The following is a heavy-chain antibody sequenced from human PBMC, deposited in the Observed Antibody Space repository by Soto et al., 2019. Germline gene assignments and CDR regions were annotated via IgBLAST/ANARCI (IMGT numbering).Heavy chain of an antibody. Sequence: QVQLVESGGGVVQPGRSLRLACAASGFTFSSDAMHWVRQAPGKGLEWVAVISYDGRNKYYADSVKGRFTISRDNSKNTLYLQMNSLRAEDTAVYYCARDPRGIAVAGTFDYWGQGTLVTVSS. V-gene: IGHV3-30-3*01. J-gene: IGHJ4*02. CDR2: ISYDGRNK. CDR3: ARDPRGIAVAGTFDY. CDR1: GFTFSSDA. D-gene: IGHD6-19*01.